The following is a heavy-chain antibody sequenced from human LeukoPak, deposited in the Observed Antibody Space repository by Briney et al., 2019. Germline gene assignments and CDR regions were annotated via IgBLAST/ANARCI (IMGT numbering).Heavy chain of an antibody. V-gene: IGHV1-24*01. J-gene: IGHJ1*01. Sequence: GASVKVSCKVSGYTLTELSMHWVRQAPGKGLEWMGGFDPEDGETIYAQKFQGRVTMTEDTSTDTAYMELSSLRSGDTAVYYCARVTADTVTLKHWGQGTLVTVSS. CDR2: FDPEDGET. D-gene: IGHD4-17*01. CDR3: ARVTADTVTLKH. CDR1: GYTLTELS.